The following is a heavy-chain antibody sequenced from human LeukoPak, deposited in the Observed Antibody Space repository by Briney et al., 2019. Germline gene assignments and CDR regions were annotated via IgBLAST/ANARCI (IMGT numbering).Heavy chain of an antibody. D-gene: IGHD6-13*01. CDR3: ARARIAAAGTWAFDI. CDR2: INPNSGGT. V-gene: IGHV1-2*02. J-gene: IGHJ3*02. Sequence: ASVKVSCKASGYTFTGYYMHWVRQAPGQGLEWMGWINPNSGGTNYAQKFQGRVTMTRDTSISTAYMELSRLRSDDTAVYYCARARIAAAGTWAFDIWGQGTTVTVSS. CDR1: GYTFTGYY.